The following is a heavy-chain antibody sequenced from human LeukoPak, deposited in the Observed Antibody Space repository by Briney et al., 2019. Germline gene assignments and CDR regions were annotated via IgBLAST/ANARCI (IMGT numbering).Heavy chain of an antibody. J-gene: IGHJ5*02. D-gene: IGHD1-26*01. CDR1: GGSISSYY. CDR3: ASTGYSGSSGWFDP. V-gene: IGHV4-34*01. Sequence: SETLSLTCTVSGGSISSYYWSWIRQPPGKGLEWIGEINHSGSTNYNPSLKSRVTISVDTSKNQFSLKLSSVTAADTAVYYCASTGYSGSSGWFDPWGQGTLVTVSS. CDR2: INHSGST.